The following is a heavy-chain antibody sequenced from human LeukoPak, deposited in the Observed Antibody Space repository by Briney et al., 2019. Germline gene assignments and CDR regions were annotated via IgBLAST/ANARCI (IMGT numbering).Heavy chain of an antibody. J-gene: IGHJ4*02. CDR2: ISGGGGST. V-gene: IGHV3-23*01. CDR1: GFTFNIYA. Sequence: GGSLRLSCAASGFTFNIYAMSWVRQAPGKGLEWVSAISGGGGSTNYADSVKGRFTISRDNSKNTLYLQMNSLRPEDTAVYYCVRDLRQYLSAWSTFDSWGQGTLVTVSS. D-gene: IGHD6-19*01. CDR3: VRDLRQYLSAWSTFDS.